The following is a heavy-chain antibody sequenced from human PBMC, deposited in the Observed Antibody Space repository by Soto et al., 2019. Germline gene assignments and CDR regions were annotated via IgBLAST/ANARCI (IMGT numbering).Heavy chain of an antibody. V-gene: IGHV3-23*04. CDR1: GFTFNDYG. CDR2: INGGGGSA. CDR3: AKVAAAYYDRPPAPFHF. Sequence: EVQLVESGGGLVQPGGSLRLSCAASGFTFNDYGMAWVRQAPGKRLEWVSSINGGGGSAYYADSVKGRFTISRDSSKRPLYLQMFRLRAEDSAVYYCAKVAAAYYDRPPAPFHFWGQGTKVTVSS. D-gene: IGHD3-22*01. J-gene: IGHJ3*01.